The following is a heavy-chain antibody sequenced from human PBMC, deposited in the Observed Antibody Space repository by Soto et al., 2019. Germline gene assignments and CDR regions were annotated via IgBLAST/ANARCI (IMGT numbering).Heavy chain of an antibody. Sequence: QVQLVQSGAEVKKPGSSVKVSCKASGGTFRRYIVSWVRQAPGQGLEWMGAFIPIFGESSYAQRFQGRVTITAEYSTSTAYMEVSSLRSEDTAVYYWARDVYVDTPSESLAYFGIMDVWGQGTTVTVSS. CDR2: FIPIFGES. CDR1: GGTFRRYI. CDR3: ARDVYVDTPSESLAYFGIMDV. J-gene: IGHJ6*02. D-gene: IGHD5-18*01. V-gene: IGHV1-69*01.